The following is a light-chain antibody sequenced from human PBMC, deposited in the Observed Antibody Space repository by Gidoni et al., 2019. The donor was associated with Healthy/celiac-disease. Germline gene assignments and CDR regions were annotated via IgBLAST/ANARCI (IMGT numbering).Light chain of an antibody. CDR3: QQRSNWPPLT. J-gene: IGKJ4*01. CDR1: QSVSSY. CDR2: DAS. Sequence: EIVLTQSPATLSLSPGERATLSCRASQSVSSYLAWYQQKPGQAPRLLIYDASNRATGIPARCSGSGSGTDFTLTISSLEPEDFAVYDCQQRSNWPPLTFXGXTKVEIK. V-gene: IGKV3-11*01.